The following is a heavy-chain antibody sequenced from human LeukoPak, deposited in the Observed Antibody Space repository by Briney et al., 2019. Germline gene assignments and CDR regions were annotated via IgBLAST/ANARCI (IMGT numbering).Heavy chain of an antibody. Sequence: GGSLRLSCAASGFTFSSYAMSWVRQAPGKGLEWVSRISGGGGTTYYAASVKGRFTISRDNSKNTLYLQINSLRAEDTAVYYCAKDGADYDSDYSDYWGQGTLVTVSS. D-gene: IGHD3-3*01. CDR2: ISGGGGTT. CDR1: GFTFSSYA. CDR3: AKDGADYDSDYSDY. J-gene: IGHJ4*02. V-gene: IGHV3-23*01.